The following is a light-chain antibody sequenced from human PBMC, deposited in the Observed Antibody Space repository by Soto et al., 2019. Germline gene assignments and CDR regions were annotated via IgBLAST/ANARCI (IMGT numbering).Light chain of an antibody. CDR2: GNS. J-gene: IGLJ1*01. Sequence: QSVLTQPPSVSGSPGQSVTISCTGTSTDFVGYNRVSWYQQPPGTAPKLLIYGNSNRPSGVPDRFSGSKSGTSASLAITGLQAEDEADYYCQSYDSSLSGYVFGTGTQLTVL. V-gene: IGLV1-40*01. CDR1: STDFVGYNR. CDR3: QSYDSSLSGYV.